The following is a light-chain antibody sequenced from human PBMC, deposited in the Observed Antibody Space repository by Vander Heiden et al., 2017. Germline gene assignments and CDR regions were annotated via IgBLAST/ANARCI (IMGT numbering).Light chain of an antibody. V-gene: IGKV1-5*03. J-gene: IGKJ2*01. CDR1: QSISSW. Sequence: DIQMTQSPSTLSASVGDRVTITCRASQSISSWLAWYQQKPGKAPKLLIYKASSLESGVPSSFSGSGYGTEFTLTISSLQPDDFATYYCQQYNSYSPFTFGQGTKLEIK. CDR2: KAS. CDR3: QQYNSYSPFT.